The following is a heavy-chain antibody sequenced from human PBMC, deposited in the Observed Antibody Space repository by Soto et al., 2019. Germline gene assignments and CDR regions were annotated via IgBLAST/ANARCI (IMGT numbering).Heavy chain of an antibody. J-gene: IGHJ5*02. V-gene: IGHV3-48*03. Sequence: EVQLVESGGDLVQPGGSLRLSCAASGFTFSSYEMNWVRQAPGKGLEWVSYISSSGSTIYYADSVKGRFTISRDNAKNSLYLQMNSLRAEDTAVYYCARVVDNWFDPWGQGTLVTVSS. CDR3: ARVVDNWFDP. CDR2: ISSSGSTI. D-gene: IGHD3-10*01. CDR1: GFTFSSYE.